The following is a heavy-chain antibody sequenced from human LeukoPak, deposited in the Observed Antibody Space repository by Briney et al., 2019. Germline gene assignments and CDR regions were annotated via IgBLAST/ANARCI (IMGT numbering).Heavy chain of an antibody. V-gene: IGHV3-23*01. CDR2: ISGRGGRT. J-gene: IGHJ3*02. CDR3: AKSINYYYDSSGYYRAFDI. CDR1: GCTFSSYA. Sequence: GGSLRLSCAASGCTFSSYAMSWVRQAPGKGLEWVSAISGRGGRTYYADSVKGRFTISRDNSKNTLYLQMNSLRAEDTAVYHCAKSINYYYDSSGYYRAFDIWGQGTMVTVSS. D-gene: IGHD3-22*01.